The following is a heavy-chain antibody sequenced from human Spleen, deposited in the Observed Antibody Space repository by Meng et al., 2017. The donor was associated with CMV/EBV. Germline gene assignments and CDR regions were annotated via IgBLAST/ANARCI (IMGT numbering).Heavy chain of an antibody. D-gene: IGHD3-22*01. Sequence: GESLKIYCAASGFSFSSYGMHWVRQAPGKGLEWVAFIRYHGGNKYYADSVQGRFTISRDNSKNTLYLQMNSLGAEDTAVYYCVKFVHSIGYYNGDSDYWGQGTLVTVSS. CDR1: GFSFSSYG. J-gene: IGHJ4*02. CDR3: VKFVHSIGYYNGDSDY. V-gene: IGHV3-30*02. CDR2: IRYHGGNK.